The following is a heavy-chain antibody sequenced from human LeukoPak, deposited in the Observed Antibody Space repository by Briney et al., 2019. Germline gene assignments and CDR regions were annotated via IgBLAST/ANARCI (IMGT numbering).Heavy chain of an antibody. CDR1: GGTFSSYA. Sequence: SVKVSCKASGGTFSSYAISWVRQAPGQGLEWMGGIIPIFGTANYAQKFQGRVTITADESTSTAYMELSSLGSEDTAVYYCARARFLWYYGSGSYYMFDYWGQGTLVTVSS. CDR2: IIPIFGTA. D-gene: IGHD3-10*01. V-gene: IGHV1-69*13. J-gene: IGHJ4*02. CDR3: ARARFLWYYGSGSYYMFDY.